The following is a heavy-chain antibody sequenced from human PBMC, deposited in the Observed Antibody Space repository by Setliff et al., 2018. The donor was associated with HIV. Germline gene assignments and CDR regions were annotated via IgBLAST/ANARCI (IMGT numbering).Heavy chain of an antibody. Sequence: PGGSLRLSCAASGFTFSNYVMTWVRQAPGKGLEWVSSVTGNGARTFYADSVKGRFTISRDTSKNTMYLQMISLRAEDTAVYYCAYYSSGSFYLGYYYYYGMDVWGQGTTVTVSS. D-gene: IGHD3-10*01. CDR3: AYYSSGSFYLGYYYYYGMDV. CDR2: VTGNGART. CDR1: GFTFSNYV. J-gene: IGHJ6*02. V-gene: IGHV3-23*01.